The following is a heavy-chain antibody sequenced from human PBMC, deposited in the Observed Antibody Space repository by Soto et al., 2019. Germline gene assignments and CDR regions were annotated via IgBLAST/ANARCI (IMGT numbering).Heavy chain of an antibody. CDR3: AKTQLTGYSLLRPFDY. V-gene: IGHV3-23*01. CDR1: GFAFSSYA. D-gene: IGHD3-9*01. Sequence: AGGSLRLSCAASGFAFSSYAMSWVRQAPGKGLEWVSAISGSGGSTYYADSVKGRFTISRDNSKNTLYPQMNSLRAEDTAVYYCAKTQLTGYSLLRPFDYWGQGTLVTVSS. CDR2: ISGSGGST. J-gene: IGHJ4*02.